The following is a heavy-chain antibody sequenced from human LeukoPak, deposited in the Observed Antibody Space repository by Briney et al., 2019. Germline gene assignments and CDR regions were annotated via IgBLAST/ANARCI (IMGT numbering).Heavy chain of an antibody. CDR3: ARVISGSGAFDI. D-gene: IGHD5-12*01. Sequence: SVKVSCKASGGTFSSYAISWVLQAPGQGLEWMGGIIPIFGTANYAQKFQGRVTITADESTSTAYMELSSLRSEDTAVYYCARVISGSGAFDIWGQGTMVTVSS. J-gene: IGHJ3*02. CDR1: GGTFSSYA. V-gene: IGHV1-69*13. CDR2: IIPIFGTA.